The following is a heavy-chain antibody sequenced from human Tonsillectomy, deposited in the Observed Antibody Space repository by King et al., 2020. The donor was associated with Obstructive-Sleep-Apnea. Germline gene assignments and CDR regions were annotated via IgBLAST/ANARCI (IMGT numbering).Heavy chain of an antibody. J-gene: IGHJ4*02. CDR1: GFIFRTHG. CDR3: AXTXYXXETXGXYXXXX. Sequence: VQLVESGGGLVQPGGSLILSCAASGFIFRTHGMHWVRQAPGKGLEWISYISSAGTTMYYSDSVKGRFTISRDNGEKTLYLQMHSLRVDDTAVYYCAXTXYXXETXGXYXXXXXXPGALVAVSS. D-gene: IGHD2-8*01. CDR2: ISSAGTTM. V-gene: IGHV3-48*01.